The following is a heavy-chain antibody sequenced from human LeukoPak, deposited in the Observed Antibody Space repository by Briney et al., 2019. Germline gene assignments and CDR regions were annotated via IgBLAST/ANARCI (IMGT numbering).Heavy chain of an antibody. CDR3: ARSKVAGTSDY. D-gene: IGHD6-19*01. V-gene: IGHV3-21*01. Sequence: PGGSLRLSCAASGFTFSSYNMNWVRQAPGKGLEWVSTISTSSRYIYYADSVKGRFTISRDNGKNSLYLQMSSLRAEDTAVYYCARSKVAGTSDYWGQGTLVAVSS. CDR1: GFTFSSYN. J-gene: IGHJ4*02. CDR2: ISTSSRYI.